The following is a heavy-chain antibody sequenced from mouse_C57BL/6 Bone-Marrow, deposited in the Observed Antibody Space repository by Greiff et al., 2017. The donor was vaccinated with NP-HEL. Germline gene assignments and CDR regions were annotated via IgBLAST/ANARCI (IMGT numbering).Heavy chain of an antibody. CDR3: ARTAYYSNDAMDY. V-gene: IGHV1-55*01. Sequence: VKLQQPGAELVKPGASVKMSCKASGYTFTSYWITWVKQRPGQGLEWIGDIYPGSGSTNYNEKFKSKATLTVDTSSSTAYMQLSSLTSEDSAVYYCARTAYYSNDAMDYWGQGTSVTVSS. J-gene: IGHJ4*01. CDR2: IYPGSGST. D-gene: IGHD2-5*01. CDR1: GYTFTSYW.